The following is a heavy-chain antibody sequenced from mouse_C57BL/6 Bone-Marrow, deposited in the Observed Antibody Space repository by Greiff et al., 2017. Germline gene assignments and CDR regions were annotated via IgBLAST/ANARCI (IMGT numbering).Heavy chain of an antibody. CDR3: ARATSLYSSFDY. V-gene: IGHV1-69*01. Sequence: QVQLQQPGAELVMPGASVKLSCKASGYTFTSYWMHWVKQRPGQGLEWIGEIDPSDSYTNYNQKFKGKSTLTVDKSSSTAYMQLSSLTSEDSAVYDYARATSLYSSFDYWGQGTTLTVSS. CDR1: GYTFTSYW. CDR2: IDPSDSYT. D-gene: IGHD2-5*01. J-gene: IGHJ2*01.